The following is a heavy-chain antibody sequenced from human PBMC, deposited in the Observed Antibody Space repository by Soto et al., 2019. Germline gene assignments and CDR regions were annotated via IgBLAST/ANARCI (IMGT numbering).Heavy chain of an antibody. CDR2: ISTAKGFT. CDR1: GYTFINFG. CDR3: ARDKDRQQLGGNYYYGIDV. Sequence: VQLVQSGAEVKEPGASVKVTCKASGYTFINFGITWVRQAPGQGLEWVGWISTAKGFTTYGEKFQGRVRITADESTSTAYMELTSLRSEDTAVYYCARDKDRQQLGGNYYYGIDVWGQGTTVTVSS. D-gene: IGHD3-3*02. V-gene: IGHV1-18*01. J-gene: IGHJ6*02.